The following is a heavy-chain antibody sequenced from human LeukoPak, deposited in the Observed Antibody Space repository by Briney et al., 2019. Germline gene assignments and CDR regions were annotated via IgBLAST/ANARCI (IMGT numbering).Heavy chain of an antibody. J-gene: IGHJ4*02. D-gene: IGHD6-13*01. CDR1: GYTFTGYY. CDR3: ARTGIAAADTDY. V-gene: IGHV1-2*06. Sequence: ASVKVSCKASGYTFTGYYIHWVRQAPGQGLEWMGRINPYSGGTNYAQKFQGRVTMTRDMSISTAYMDLSRLRSDDTAVYYRARTGIAAADTDYWGQGTLVTVSS. CDR2: INPYSGGT.